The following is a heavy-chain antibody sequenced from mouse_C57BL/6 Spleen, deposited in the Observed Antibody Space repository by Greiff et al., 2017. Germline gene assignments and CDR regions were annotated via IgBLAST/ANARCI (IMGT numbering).Heavy chain of an antibody. CDR2: IYPNSGST. V-gene: IGHV1-64*01. D-gene: IGHD1-1*01. CDR1: GYTFTSYW. Sequence: VQLQQPGAELVKPGASVKLSCKASGYTFTSYWMHWVKQRPGQGLEWIGMIYPNSGSTNYNEKFKSKATLTVDKSSSTAYMKLSSLTSEDSAVYYCAKCTTVVAWYFDVGGTGTTVTVAS. CDR3: AKCTTVVAWYFDV. J-gene: IGHJ1*03.